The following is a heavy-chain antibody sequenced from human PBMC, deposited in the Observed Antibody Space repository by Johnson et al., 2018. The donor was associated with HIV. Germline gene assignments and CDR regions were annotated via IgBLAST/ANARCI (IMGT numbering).Heavy chain of an antibody. CDR2: GTT. D-gene: IGHD1-7*01. J-gene: IGHJ3*01. CDR3: TTEGLYNWNS. Sequence: GTTDYAAPVKGRFTISRDDSKNTLYLQMNSPKTEDTAVYYCTTEGLYNWNSWGQGTMVTVSS. V-gene: IGHV3-15*01.